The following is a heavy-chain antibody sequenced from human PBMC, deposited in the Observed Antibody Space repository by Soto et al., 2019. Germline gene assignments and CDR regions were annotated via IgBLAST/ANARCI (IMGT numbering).Heavy chain of an antibody. CDR2: ISSSSSTI. J-gene: IGHJ6*03. CDR3: ARFPRAFYYYYYMDV. V-gene: IGHV3-48*01. CDR1: GFTFSSYS. Sequence: EVQLVESGGGLVQPGGSLRLSCAASGFTFSSYSMNWVRQAPGKGLEWVSYISSSSSTIYYADSVKGRFTISRDNAKNSLYLQMNSLRAEDTAVYYCARFPRAFYYYYYMDVWGKGTTVAVSS.